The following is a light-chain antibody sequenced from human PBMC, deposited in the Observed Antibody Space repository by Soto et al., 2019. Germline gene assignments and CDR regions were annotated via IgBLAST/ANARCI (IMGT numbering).Light chain of an antibody. CDR3: QQYGSSPVT. J-gene: IGKJ1*01. Sequence: DIMLNQAPDTLSFSPRESATLSCLARQSVSSSYLAWYQQKPGQAPRLLIYGASRRATGIPDRFSGSGSATDFTLTISRLEPEDFAVYYCQQYGSSPVTFGQGTKVXIK. CDR2: GAS. V-gene: IGKV3-20*01. CDR1: QSVSSSY.